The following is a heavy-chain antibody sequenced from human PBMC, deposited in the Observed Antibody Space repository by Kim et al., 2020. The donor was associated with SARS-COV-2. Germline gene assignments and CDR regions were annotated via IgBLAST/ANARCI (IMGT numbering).Heavy chain of an antibody. Sequence: SETLSLTCAVSGGSISSSNWWSWVRQPPGKGLEWIGEIYHSGSTNYNPSLKSRVTISVDKSKNQFSLKLSSVTAADTAVYYCARDLNNWNGEPRRTSDAFDIWGQGTMVTVSS. CDR3: ARDLNNWNGEPRRTSDAFDI. CDR1: GGSISSSNW. J-gene: IGHJ3*02. D-gene: IGHD1-20*01. V-gene: IGHV4-4*02. CDR2: IYHSGST.